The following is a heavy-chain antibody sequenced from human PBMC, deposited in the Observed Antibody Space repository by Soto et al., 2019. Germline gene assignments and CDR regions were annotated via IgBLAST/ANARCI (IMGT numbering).Heavy chain of an antibody. J-gene: IGHJ3*02. CDR3: ARERGGSRDAFDI. CDR1: GGSISSYY. CDR2: IYYSGST. D-gene: IGHD1-26*01. Sequence: SETLSLTCTVSGGSISSYYWSWIRQPPGKGLEWIGYIYYSGSTNYNPSLKSRVTISVDTSENQFSLRLSSVTAADTAVYYCARERGGSRDAFDIWGQGTMVTVSS. V-gene: IGHV4-59*01.